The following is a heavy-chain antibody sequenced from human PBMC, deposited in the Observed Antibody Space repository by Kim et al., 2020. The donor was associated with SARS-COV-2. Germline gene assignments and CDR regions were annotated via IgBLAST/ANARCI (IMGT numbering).Heavy chain of an antibody. J-gene: IGHJ4*02. D-gene: IGHD5-12*01. CDR2: IYSSGRT. Sequence: SETLSLTCTVSGGSISNYYWSWIRQPPGKGLEWIGYIYSSGRTNYNPSLKSRVTISIDTSTNQFSLNLDSVTAADTAVYYCARVTRGGYNWYFDYWGQGTLVPVPS. CDR3: ARVTRGGYNWYFDY. V-gene: IGHV4-59*01. CDR1: GGSISNYY.